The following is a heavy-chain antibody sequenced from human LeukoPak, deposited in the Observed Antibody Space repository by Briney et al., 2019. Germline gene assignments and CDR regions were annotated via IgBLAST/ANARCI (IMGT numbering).Heavy chain of an antibody. D-gene: IGHD6-19*01. CDR1: GGTFSSYA. CDR3: ARDASAGTPEYFQH. Sequence: SVKVSCKASGGTFSSYAISWVRQAPGQGLEWMGRIIPIFGIANYAQKFQGRVTITADKSTSTAYMELSSLRSEDTAVYYCARDASAGTPEYFQHWGQGTLSPSPQ. J-gene: IGHJ1*01. V-gene: IGHV1-69*04. CDR2: IIPIFGIA.